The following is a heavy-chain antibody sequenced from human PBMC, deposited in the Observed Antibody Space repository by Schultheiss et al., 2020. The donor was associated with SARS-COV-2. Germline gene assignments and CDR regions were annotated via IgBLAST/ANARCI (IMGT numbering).Heavy chain of an antibody. D-gene: IGHD6-13*01. J-gene: IGHJ4*02. CDR2: VHYSGSD. Sequence: SETLSLTCAVSGGSISNNDLYWGWVRQPPGKGLEWLGSVHYSGSDYYNPSLKSRLTISVDTSKNQFSLKLSSVTAADTAVYYCARKGSYSSSWNSWGQGTLVTVSS. V-gene: IGHV4-39*01. CDR1: GGSISNNDLY. CDR3: ARKGSYSSSWNS.